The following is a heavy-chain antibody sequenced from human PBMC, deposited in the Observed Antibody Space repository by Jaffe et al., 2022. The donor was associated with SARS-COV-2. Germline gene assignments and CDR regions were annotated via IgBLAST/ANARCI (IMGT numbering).Heavy chain of an antibody. V-gene: IGHV4-59*08. CDR1: GGSISSYY. J-gene: IGHJ2*01. CDR3: ARHSSSGWYREENYWYFDL. Sequence: QVQLQESGPGLVKPSETLSLTCTVSGGSISSYYWSWIRQPPGKGLEWIGYIYYSGSTNYNPSLKSRVTISVDTSKNQFSLKLSSVTAADTAVYYCARHSSSGWYREENYWYFDLWGRGTLVTVSS. D-gene: IGHD6-19*01. CDR2: IYYSGST.